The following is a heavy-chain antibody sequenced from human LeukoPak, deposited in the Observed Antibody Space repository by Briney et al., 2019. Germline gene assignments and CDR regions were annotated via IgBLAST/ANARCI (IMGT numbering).Heavy chain of an antibody. Sequence: GGSLRLSCAASGFTFSSYSMNWVRQAPGKGLEWVSSISSSSSYIYYADSMKGRFTISRDNTKNSLYLQMNSLRAEDTAVYYCARDSYCSGGSCYGDFDYWGQGTLVTVSS. V-gene: IGHV3-21*01. CDR1: GFTFSSYS. CDR3: ARDSYCSGGSCYGDFDY. J-gene: IGHJ4*02. D-gene: IGHD2-15*01. CDR2: ISSSSSYI.